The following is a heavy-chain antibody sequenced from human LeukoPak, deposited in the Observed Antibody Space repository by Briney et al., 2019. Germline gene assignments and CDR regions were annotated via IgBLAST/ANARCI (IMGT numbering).Heavy chain of an antibody. J-gene: IGHJ6*03. CDR1: GFPFSGYW. Sequence: GGSLRLSCAASGFPFSGYWMHWVRQGPGKGLELVSRIDNDGHGIFYVDSVKGRFTTSRDNAKNTLYLQMNSLRVEDTAVYYCATGGGWDPSFGVVTHIDVWGKGTTVVVSS. V-gene: IGHV3-74*01. CDR3: ATGGGWDPSFGVVTHIDV. CDR2: IDNDGHGI. D-gene: IGHD3-3*01.